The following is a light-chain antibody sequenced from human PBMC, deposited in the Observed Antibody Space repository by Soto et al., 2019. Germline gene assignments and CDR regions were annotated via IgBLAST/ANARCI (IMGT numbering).Light chain of an antibody. CDR2: DAF. CDR3: QQRSNWPLT. CDR1: QSVGSF. Sequence: EIVLTQSPATLSLSPGERATLSCRASQSVGSFLAWYQQKPGQAPRLLIYDAFNRATGIPARFSGSGSGTDFNLTISSLEPDDFAVYYCQQRSNWPLTFGRGTKVEI. V-gene: IGKV3-11*01. J-gene: IGKJ1*01.